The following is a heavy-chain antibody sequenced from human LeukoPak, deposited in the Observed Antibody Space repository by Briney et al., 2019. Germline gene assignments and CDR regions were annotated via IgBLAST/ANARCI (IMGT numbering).Heavy chain of an antibody. CDR3: ARSEWEQGYGFDI. J-gene: IGHJ3*02. CDR2: INIKNGNP. Sequence: ASVKVSCKASGYTFTRYGVNWVRQAPGQGLEWMGWINIKNGNPTYAQGFTGRFVFSLDTSVTTAYLQISSLKDEDTAVYYCARSEWEQGYGFDIWGQGTMVTVSS. V-gene: IGHV7-4-1*02. D-gene: IGHD1-26*01. CDR1: GYTFTRYG.